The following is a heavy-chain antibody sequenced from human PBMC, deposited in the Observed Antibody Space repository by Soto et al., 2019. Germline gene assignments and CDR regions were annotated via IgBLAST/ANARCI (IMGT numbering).Heavy chain of an antibody. CDR3: ARAPYCTNGVCYRERRWFDP. CDR1: GGSISSGGYY. Sequence: QVQLQESGPGLVKPSQTLSLTCTVSGGSISSGGYYWSWIRQHPGKGLEWIGYIYYSGSTYYNPSLKSRVTISVDTSKNQFSLKLSSVTAADTAVYYCARAPYCTNGVCYRERRWFDPWGQGTLVTVSS. V-gene: IGHV4-31*03. D-gene: IGHD2-8*01. CDR2: IYYSGST. J-gene: IGHJ5*02.